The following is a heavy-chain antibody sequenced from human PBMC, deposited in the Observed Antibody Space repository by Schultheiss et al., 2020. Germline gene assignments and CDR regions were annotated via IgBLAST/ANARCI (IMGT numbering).Heavy chain of an antibody. Sequence: GGSLRLSCAASGFTFSSYSMNWVRQAPGKGLEWVSAISGSGGSTYYADSVKGRFTISRDNSKNTLYLQMNSLRAEDTAVYYCAKDGRSWVDYYYGMDVWGQGTTVTVSS. CDR2: ISGSGGST. V-gene: IGHV3-23*01. D-gene: IGHD6-13*01. CDR1: GFTFSSYS. J-gene: IGHJ6*02. CDR3: AKDGRSWVDYYYGMDV.